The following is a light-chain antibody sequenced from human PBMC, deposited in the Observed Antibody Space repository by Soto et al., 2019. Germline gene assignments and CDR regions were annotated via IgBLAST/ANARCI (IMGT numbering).Light chain of an antibody. CDR2: GAS. J-gene: IGKJ3*01. Sequence: IVLTQSPGTLSLSPGERATLSCRASQSVSSSYLAGYQQKPGQAPRLLIYGASSRATGIPDRFSGSGSGTDFTLTISRLEREDFAVYYCQPYGSSLFTFGPGTKVDIK. V-gene: IGKV3-20*01. CDR3: QPYGSSLFT. CDR1: QSVSSSY.